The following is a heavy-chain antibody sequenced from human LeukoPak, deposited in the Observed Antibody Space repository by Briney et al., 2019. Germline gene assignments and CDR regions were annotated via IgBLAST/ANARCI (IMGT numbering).Heavy chain of an antibody. CDR3: ARDYYAYYYYGMDV. CDR2: INHSGST. J-gene: IGHJ6*02. D-gene: IGHD3-3*01. Sequence: SETLSLTCTVSGGSISGYYWSWIRQPPGKGLEWIGEINHSGSTNYNPSLKSRVTISVDTSKNQFSLKLSSVTAADTAVYYCARDYYAYYYYGMDVWGQGTTVTVSS. CDR1: GGSISGYY. V-gene: IGHV4-34*01.